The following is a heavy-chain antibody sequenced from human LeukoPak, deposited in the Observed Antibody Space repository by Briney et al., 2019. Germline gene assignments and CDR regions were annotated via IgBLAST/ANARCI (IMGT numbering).Heavy chain of an antibody. CDR1: GYTFTSYG. V-gene: IGHV1-18*01. Sequence: ASVKVSCKASGYTFTSYGISWVRQAPGQGLEWMGWISAYNGNTNYAQKLQGRVTMTTDTSTSTAYMELRSLRSDDTAVYYCASANPYCGGDCPFDYRGQGTLVTVSS. CDR2: ISAYNGNT. J-gene: IGHJ4*02. D-gene: IGHD2-21*01. CDR3: ASANPYCGGDCPFDY.